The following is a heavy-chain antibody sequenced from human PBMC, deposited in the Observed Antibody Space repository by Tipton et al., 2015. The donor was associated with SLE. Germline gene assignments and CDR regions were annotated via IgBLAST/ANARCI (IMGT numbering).Heavy chain of an antibody. CDR1: GGSISSSSYY. CDR3: ARGLGSDIVVRFDP. V-gene: IGHV4-39*07. J-gene: IGHJ5*02. CDR2: IYYSGST. D-gene: IGHD2-15*01. Sequence: TLSLTCTVSGGSISSSSYYWGWIRQPPGKGLEWIGSIYYSGSTYYNPSLKSRVTISVDTSKNQFSLKLSSVTAVDTAVYYCARGLGSDIVVRFDPWGQGTLVTVSS.